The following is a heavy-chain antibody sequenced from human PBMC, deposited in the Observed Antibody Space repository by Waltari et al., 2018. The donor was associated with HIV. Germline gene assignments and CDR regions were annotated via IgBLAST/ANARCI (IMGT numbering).Heavy chain of an antibody. CDR2: IIPAFGNA. CDR1: GGTFSRYA. V-gene: IGHV1-69*01. J-gene: IGHJ6*02. Sequence: QVQLVQSGAEVKKPGSSVRVSCKVSGGTFSRYAINWVRQAPRQGLEWMGGIIPAFGNANYAERFQGRVTITADEYTSTAYMDLSSLRSEDTAVYFCARDHRGNKLLYGMDVWGQGTTVTV. CDR3: ARDHRGNKLLYGMDV.